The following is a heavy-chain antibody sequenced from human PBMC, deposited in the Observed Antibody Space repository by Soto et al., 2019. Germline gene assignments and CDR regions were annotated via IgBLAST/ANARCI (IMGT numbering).Heavy chain of an antibody. Sequence: QVQLVQSGAEVKKPGSSVKVSCKASGGTFSSYAISWVRQAPGQGLEWMGGIIPIFGTANYAQKFQGRVTITADECTSTAYMELSSLRSEDTAVYYCARDHRHCSRGSCYSDYYYGMDVWGQGTTVTVSS. CDR2: IIPIFGTA. CDR3: ARDHRHCSRGSCYSDYYYGMDV. D-gene: IGHD2-15*01. J-gene: IGHJ6*02. CDR1: GGTFSSYA. V-gene: IGHV1-69*01.